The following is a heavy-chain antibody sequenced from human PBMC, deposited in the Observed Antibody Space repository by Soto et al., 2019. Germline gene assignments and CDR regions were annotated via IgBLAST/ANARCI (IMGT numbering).Heavy chain of an antibody. D-gene: IGHD3-10*01. V-gene: IGHV1-69*01. CDR1: GGTFSSYA. J-gene: IGHJ4*02. Sequence: QVQLVQSGAEVKKPGSSVKVSCKASGGTFSSYAISWVRQAPGQGLEWMGGMIPIFGTANYAQKFQGRVTITEDECTSTPYMELRSLRSEDTAVYYCARDYGSGSSAFYHWGQATLVTDSS. CDR3: ARDYGSGSSAFYH. CDR2: MIPIFGTA.